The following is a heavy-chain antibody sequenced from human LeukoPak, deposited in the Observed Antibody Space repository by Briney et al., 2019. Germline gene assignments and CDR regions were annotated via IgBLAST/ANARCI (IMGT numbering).Heavy chain of an antibody. V-gene: IGHV3-48*04. CDR2: ISSSISTK. CDR3: ARDKASGYYYGSGRAFDI. D-gene: IGHD3-10*01. J-gene: IGHJ3*02. Sequence: GGSLRLSCAASGYTFSRFSMSWVRQAPGKGLEWVSYISSSISTKYYAGSVKGRFTISRDNAKNSLYLQMNSLRAEGTALYHCARDKASGYYYGSGRAFDIWGQGTMVTVSS. CDR1: GYTFSRFS.